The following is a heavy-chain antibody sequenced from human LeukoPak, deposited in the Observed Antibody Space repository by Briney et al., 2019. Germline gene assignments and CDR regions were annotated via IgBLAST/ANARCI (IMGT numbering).Heavy chain of an antibody. CDR3: GCAVTTDPLFDY. D-gene: IGHD4-11*01. Sequence: GGSLRLSCAASGFTFSSYAMSWVRQAPGKGLEWVSAISGSGGSAYYADSVKGRFTISRDNSKNTLYLQMNSLRAEDTAVYYCGCAVTTDPLFDYWGQGTLVTVSS. V-gene: IGHV3-23*01. J-gene: IGHJ4*02. CDR1: GFTFSSYA. CDR2: ISGSGGSA.